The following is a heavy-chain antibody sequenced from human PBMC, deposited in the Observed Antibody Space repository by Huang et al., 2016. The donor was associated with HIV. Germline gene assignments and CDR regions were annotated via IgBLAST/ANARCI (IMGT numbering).Heavy chain of an antibody. D-gene: IGHD4-4*01. Sequence: QVYLHESGQGRVKPSDTLSLTCIVPGDPMTGFYWSWIRKSVAKGLEWVGHIHSDGNTPLSPTLRSRIAMSIHPTKNQFSLALNSMTAADAAVYYCARDNAYRGFFDFWGQGVLVTVPS. V-gene: IGHV4-4*07. J-gene: IGHJ4*02. CDR1: GDPMTGFY. CDR3: ARDNAYRGFFDF. CDR2: IHSDGNT.